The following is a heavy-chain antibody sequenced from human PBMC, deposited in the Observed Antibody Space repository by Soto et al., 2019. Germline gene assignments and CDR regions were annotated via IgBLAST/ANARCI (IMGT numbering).Heavy chain of an antibody. D-gene: IGHD6-13*01. CDR2: ISHGGST. V-gene: IGHV4-61*03. CDR3: ARDSRASSWYGGLDV. Sequence: QVQLQESGPGLVKPSETLSLSCTVSCGSISSACSFWSWVRQPPGNGLEWIGYISHGGSTNYNPSPQSRVNISADTSKKPFFLNLGSVTAADTAVYYCARDSRASSWYGGLDVWGQGTTVTVSS. CDR1: CGSISSACSF. J-gene: IGHJ6*02.